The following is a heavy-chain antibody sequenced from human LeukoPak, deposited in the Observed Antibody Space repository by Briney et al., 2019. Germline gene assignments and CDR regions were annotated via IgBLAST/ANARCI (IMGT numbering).Heavy chain of an antibody. CDR3: AAAFDRFLFDY. CDR1: GYSFSSNW. CDR2: IYPGDSDT. Sequence: GESLKISCKGSGYSFSSNWIGRVRQMPGKGPEWMGIIYPGDSDTRYSPSFQGQVTISADKSISTAYLQWSSLKASDTAMYYCAAAFDRFLFDYWGQGTLVTVSS. V-gene: IGHV5-51*01. J-gene: IGHJ4*02. D-gene: IGHD3-9*01.